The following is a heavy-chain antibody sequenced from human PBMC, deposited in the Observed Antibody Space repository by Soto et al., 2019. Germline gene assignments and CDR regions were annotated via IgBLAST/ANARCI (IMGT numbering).Heavy chain of an antibody. J-gene: IGHJ4*02. CDR1: GLDFSNYV. CDR2: ISHDGSST. V-gene: IGHV3-74*01. CDR3: ATDLQWQIFDY. D-gene: IGHD6-19*01. Sequence: PGGSLRLSCAASGLDFSNYVMHWVRQAPGKGLVWVSRISHDGSSTTYEDSVKGRFSVSRDNAKNTVYLQMNSLRAEDTAVYYCATDLQWQIFDYWGQGTLVTVSS.